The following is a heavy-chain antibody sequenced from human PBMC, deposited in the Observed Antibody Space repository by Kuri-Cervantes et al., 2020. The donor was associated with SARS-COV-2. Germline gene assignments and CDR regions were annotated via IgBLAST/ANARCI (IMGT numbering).Heavy chain of an antibody. J-gene: IGHJ4*02. CDR1: GYSLTSYW. Sequence: GGSLRLSCKGSGYSLTSYWIGWVRQMPGKGLEWMGIIYPGDSDTRYSPSFQGQVTISADKSISTAYLQWSSLKASDTAMYYCARHHKVQLELRDYWGQGTLVTVSS. V-gene: IGHV5-51*01. CDR2: IYPGDSDT. D-gene: IGHD1-7*01. CDR3: ARHHKVQLELRDY.